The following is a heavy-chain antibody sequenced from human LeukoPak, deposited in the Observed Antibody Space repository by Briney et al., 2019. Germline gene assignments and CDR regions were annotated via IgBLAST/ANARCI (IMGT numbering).Heavy chain of an antibody. Sequence: PSETLSLTCTVSGGSISSSSYYWGWIRQPPGKGLEWIGSIYYSGSTYYNPSLKSRVTISVDTSKNQFSLKLSSVTAADTAVYYCASSGDYGDYVTNWGQGTLVTVSS. CDR1: GGSISSSSYY. J-gene: IGHJ4*02. V-gene: IGHV4-39*07. D-gene: IGHD4-17*01. CDR2: IYYSGST. CDR3: ASSGDYGDYVTN.